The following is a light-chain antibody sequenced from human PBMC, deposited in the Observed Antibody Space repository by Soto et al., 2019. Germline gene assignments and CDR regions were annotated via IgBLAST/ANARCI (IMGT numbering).Light chain of an antibody. J-gene: IGLJ1*01. Sequence: QSALTQPASVSGSPGQSITISCTGTSSDVGGYNYVSWYQQHPGIAPKLLIYGVTNRPSGVSTRFSGSKSGHTASLTISGLQAEYEADYHCSSYTSASTLLYLFGTGTKVTVL. CDR3: SSYTSASTLLYL. V-gene: IGLV2-14*01. CDR2: GVT. CDR1: SSDVGGYNY.